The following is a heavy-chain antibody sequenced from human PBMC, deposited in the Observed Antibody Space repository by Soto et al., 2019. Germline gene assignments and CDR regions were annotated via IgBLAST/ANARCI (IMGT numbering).Heavy chain of an antibody. CDR3: ASVRGGYYYVMDV. J-gene: IGHJ6*02. D-gene: IGHD3-10*02. CDR1: GGSISSSNW. CDR2: IYHSGST. V-gene: IGHV4-4*02. Sequence: PSETLSLTCAVSGGSISSSNWWSWVRQPPGKGLEWIGEIYHSGSTNYNPSLKSRVTISVDKSKNQFSLKLSSVTAADTAVYYFASVRGGYYYVMDVCGQGTTVTVSS.